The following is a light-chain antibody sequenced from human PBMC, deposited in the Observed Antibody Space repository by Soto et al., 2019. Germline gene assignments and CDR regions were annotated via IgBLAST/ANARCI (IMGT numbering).Light chain of an antibody. CDR3: SSYSSSSTHVV. CDR2: DVS. J-gene: IGLJ2*01. Sequence: QSALTQPASVSGSPGQSITISCTGTSSDVGGYNYVSWYQHHPGKAPELMIYDVSNRPSGVSNRFSGSKSGNTASLTISGRQAEDEADYYCSSYSSSSTHVVFGGGTKLTVL. V-gene: IGLV2-14*03. CDR1: SSDVGGYNY.